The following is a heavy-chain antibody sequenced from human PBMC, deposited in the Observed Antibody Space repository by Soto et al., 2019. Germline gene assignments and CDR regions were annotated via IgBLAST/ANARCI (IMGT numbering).Heavy chain of an antibody. CDR3: VREAITAMVFDY. D-gene: IGHD5-18*01. Sequence: QVQLVESGGGLVQPGGSLRLSCAASGFTFSDYYMSWIRQAPGKGLEWVSFINPSISTIYYADSVKGRFTISRDNAKNALYLQMNILRAEDTAVYYCVREAITAMVFDYWGQGALVTVSS. V-gene: IGHV3-11*01. CDR1: GFTFSDYY. CDR2: INPSISTI. J-gene: IGHJ4*02.